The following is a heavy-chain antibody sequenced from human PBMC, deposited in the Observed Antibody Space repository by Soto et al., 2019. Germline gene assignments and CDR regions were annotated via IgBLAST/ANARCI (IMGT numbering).Heavy chain of an antibody. D-gene: IGHD6-13*01. Sequence: LILSCGASGFTVSSNYMSWVRQAPGKGLEWVSVIYSGGSTYYADSVKGRFTISKDNSRNTLYLQMNNLRAEDTAVYYCARGPYSNLPFDYWGQGALVTVSS. J-gene: IGHJ4*02. CDR2: IYSGGST. V-gene: IGHV3-53*01. CDR3: ARGPYSNLPFDY. CDR1: GFTVSSNY.